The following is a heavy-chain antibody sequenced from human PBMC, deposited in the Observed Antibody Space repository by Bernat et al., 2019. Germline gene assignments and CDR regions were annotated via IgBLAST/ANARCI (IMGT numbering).Heavy chain of an antibody. CDR3: AKRGRYSYGEIDY. CDR1: GFTFSGAA. Sequence: EVQLVESGGGLVQPGGSLKLSCAVSGFTFSGAAIHWVRQASGKGLEWVGRIRSKANSYAAAYAASVKGRFTISRDDSKNTAYLQMNSLQTEDTAVYYCAKRGRYSYGEIDYWGQGTLVTVSS. D-gene: IGHD5-18*01. CDR2: IRSKANSYAA. J-gene: IGHJ4*02. V-gene: IGHV3-73*01.